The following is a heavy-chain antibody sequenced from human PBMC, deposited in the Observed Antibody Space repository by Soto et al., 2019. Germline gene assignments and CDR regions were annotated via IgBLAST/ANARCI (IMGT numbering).Heavy chain of an antibody. D-gene: IGHD6-13*01. Sequence: ASVKVSCKASGYTFTSYGIHWVRQAPGQRLEWMGWINAANGDTRYSPKFQGRVTITRDTSASTAYMELSSLRSEDTAVYYCVRRHVSATGIDWFDPWGQGTLVTVSS. CDR3: VRRHVSATGIDWFDP. CDR2: INAANGDT. CDR1: GYTFTSYG. J-gene: IGHJ5*02. V-gene: IGHV1-3*01.